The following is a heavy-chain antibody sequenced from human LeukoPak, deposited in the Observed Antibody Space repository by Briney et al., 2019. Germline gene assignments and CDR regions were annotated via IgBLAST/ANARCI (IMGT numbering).Heavy chain of an antibody. V-gene: IGHV3-23*01. J-gene: IGHJ4*02. Sequence: PGRSLRLSCAASGFAFSSYGMHWVRQAPGKGLEWVSAISNNGGYTYYADSVQGRFTISSDNSKSTLCLQMNSLRAEDTAVYYCAKQLGYCSDGSCYFPYWGQGTLVTVSS. D-gene: IGHD2-15*01. CDR1: GFAFSSYG. CDR2: ISNNGGYT. CDR3: AKQLGYCSDGSCYFPY.